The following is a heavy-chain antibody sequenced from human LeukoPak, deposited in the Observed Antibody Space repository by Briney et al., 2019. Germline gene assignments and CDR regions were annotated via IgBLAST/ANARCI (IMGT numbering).Heavy chain of an antibody. CDR3: ARASSSWFRKFDY. CDR2: INHSGST. J-gene: IGHJ4*02. V-gene: IGHV4-34*01. D-gene: IGHD6-13*01. Sequence: SETLSLTCAVSGGSFSGYYWSWIRQPPGKGLEWIGEINHSGSTNYNPSLKRRVTLSVATSTTQSSLKLRSVTAADTAVYYCARASSSWFRKFDYWGQGTLVTVSS. CDR1: GGSFSGYY.